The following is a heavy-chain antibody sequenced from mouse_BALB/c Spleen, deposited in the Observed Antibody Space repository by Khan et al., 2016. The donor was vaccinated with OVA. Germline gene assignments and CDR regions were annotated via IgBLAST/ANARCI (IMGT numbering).Heavy chain of an antibody. V-gene: IGHV2-6-1*01. J-gene: IGHJ4*01. CDR3: ARQTDYHYYIMDY. Sequence: QMQLKQSGPGLVAPSQSLSITCTISGFSLTNYGVHWVRQPPGKGLEWLVVIWSDGSTTYNSALKSRLTISKDNSKSQVFLKMNSLQTDDTAMYFCARQTDYHYYIMDYWGQGTSVTVSS. CDR2: IWSDGST. CDR1: GFSLTNYG. D-gene: IGHD1-1*02.